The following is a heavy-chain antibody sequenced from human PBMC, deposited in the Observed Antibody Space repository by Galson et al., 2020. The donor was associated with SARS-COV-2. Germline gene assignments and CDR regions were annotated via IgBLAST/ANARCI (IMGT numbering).Heavy chain of an antibody. Sequence: GGSLRLSCAASGLTFSSYSMNWVRQAPGKGLEWVSYISSSSSTIYYADSVKGRFTISRDNAKNSLYLQMNSLRDEDTAVYYCARAGTIFGVVIPNSYWGQGTLVTVSS. D-gene: IGHD3-3*01. V-gene: IGHV3-48*02. CDR3: ARAGTIFGVVIPNSY. CDR2: ISSSSSTI. CDR1: GLTFSSYS. J-gene: IGHJ4*02.